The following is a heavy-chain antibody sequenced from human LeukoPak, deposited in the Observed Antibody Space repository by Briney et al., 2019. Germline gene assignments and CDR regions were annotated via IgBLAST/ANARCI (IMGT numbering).Heavy chain of an antibody. D-gene: IGHD4-17*01. CDR3: AIDATYGDCFFDY. Sequence: ASVKVSCKASGYTFTSYAMHWVRQAPGQRLEWMGWINAGSGNTKYSQKFQGRVTITRDTSASTAYMELSSLRSEDTAVYYCAIDATYGDCFFDYRGQGTLVTVSS. J-gene: IGHJ4*02. V-gene: IGHV1-3*01. CDR1: GYTFTSYA. CDR2: INAGSGNT.